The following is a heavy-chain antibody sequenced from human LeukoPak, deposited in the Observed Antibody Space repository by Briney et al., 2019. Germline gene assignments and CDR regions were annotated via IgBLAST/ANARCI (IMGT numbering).Heavy chain of an antibody. J-gene: IGHJ3*02. CDR2: IRYDGSNK. D-gene: IGHD3-3*01. CDR1: GFTFSSYG. V-gene: IGHV3-30*02. CDR3: ARERNSEYYDLCSGPDLVRAFDI. Sequence: GGSLRLSCAASGFTFSSYGMHWVRQAPGKGLEWVAFIRYDGSNKYYADSVKGRFTISRDNSKNTLYLQMNSLRAEDTAVCYCARERNSEYYDLCSGPDLVRAFDIWGQGTMVTVSS.